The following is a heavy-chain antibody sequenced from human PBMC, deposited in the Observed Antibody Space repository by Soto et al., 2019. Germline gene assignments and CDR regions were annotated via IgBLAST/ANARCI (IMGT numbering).Heavy chain of an antibody. CDR1: GFTFSSYA. Sequence: GGSLRLSCAGSGFTFSSYAMSWVRQAPGRGLEWVSTITGSGYFTYYTDSVEGRFTLSRDNSKHTLSLQMNSLRPEDTAIYYCAKGQGIYSTDYFHYWGQGTLVTVSS. CDR2: ITGSGYFT. V-gene: IGHV3-23*01. J-gene: IGHJ4*02. CDR3: AKGQGIYSTDYFHY. D-gene: IGHD5-12*01.